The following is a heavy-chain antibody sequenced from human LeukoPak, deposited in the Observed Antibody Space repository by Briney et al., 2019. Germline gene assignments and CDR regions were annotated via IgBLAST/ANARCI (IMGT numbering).Heavy chain of an antibody. V-gene: IGHV4-39*07. CDR1: GGSVSSGSYY. J-gene: IGHJ4*02. Sequence: SETLSLTCTVSGGSVSSGSYYWGWIRQPPGKGPEWFGNIYYSGSTYYNPSLKSRVTISVETSKNQFSLKLSSVTAADTAVYYCARDGRFPPEVLPRYFDYWGQGTLVTVSS. D-gene: IGHD1-26*01. CDR3: ARDGRFPPEVLPRYFDY. CDR2: IYYSGST.